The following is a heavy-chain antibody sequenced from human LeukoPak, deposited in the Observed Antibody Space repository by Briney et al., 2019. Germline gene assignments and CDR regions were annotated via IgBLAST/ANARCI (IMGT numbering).Heavy chain of an antibody. D-gene: IGHD3-10*01. CDR2: ISGSGGST. V-gene: IGHV3-23*01. CDR3: AKEGKLLWFGELSSQYYFDY. J-gene: IGHJ4*02. CDR1: GFTFSSYA. Sequence: PGGSLRLSCAASGFTFSSYAMSWVRQAPGMGLEWVSAISGSGGSTDYADSVKGRFTISRDNSKNTLYLQMNSLRVEDTAVYYCAKEGKLLWFGELSSQYYFDYWGQGTLVTVSS.